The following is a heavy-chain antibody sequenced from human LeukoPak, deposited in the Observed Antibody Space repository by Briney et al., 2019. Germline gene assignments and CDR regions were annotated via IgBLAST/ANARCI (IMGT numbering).Heavy chain of an antibody. CDR3: ARVIKYNRNDVVGLEDY. D-gene: IGHD1-1*01. CDR2: ISSSSSYT. CDR1: GFTFSDYY. V-gene: IGHV3-11*05. Sequence: GGSLRLSCAASGFTFSDYYMSWIRQAPGKGLEWVSYISSSSSYTNYADSVKGRFTISRDNAKNSLYLQMNSLRAEDTAVYYCARVIKYNRNDVVGLEDYWGQGTLVTVSS. J-gene: IGHJ4*02.